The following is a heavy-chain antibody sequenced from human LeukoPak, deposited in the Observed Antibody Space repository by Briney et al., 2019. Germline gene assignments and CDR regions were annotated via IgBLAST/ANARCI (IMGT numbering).Heavy chain of an antibody. CDR1: GGSISSGSYY. D-gene: IGHD5-18*01. J-gene: IGHJ6*02. CDR2: IYTSGST. Sequence: SQTLSLTCTVSGGSISSGSYYWSWIRQPAGKGLEWIGRIYTSGSTNYNPSLKSRVTISVDTSKNQFSLKLSSVTAADTAVYYCAGGVTRSYGMDVWGQGTTVTVSS. CDR3: AGGVTRSYGMDV. V-gene: IGHV4-61*02.